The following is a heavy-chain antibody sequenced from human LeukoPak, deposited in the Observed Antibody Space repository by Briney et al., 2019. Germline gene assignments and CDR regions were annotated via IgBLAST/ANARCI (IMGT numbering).Heavy chain of an antibody. Sequence: PGGSLRLSCAASGFTVSSNYMSWVRQAPGKGLEWVSVIYSGGSTYYADSMKGRFTISRHNSKNTLYLQMNSLRAEDTAVYYCASPRRPYYYYGMDVWGQGTTVTVSS. V-gene: IGHV3-53*04. CDR1: GFTVSSNY. CDR2: IYSGGST. D-gene: IGHD5-24*01. J-gene: IGHJ6*02. CDR3: ASPRRPYYYYGMDV.